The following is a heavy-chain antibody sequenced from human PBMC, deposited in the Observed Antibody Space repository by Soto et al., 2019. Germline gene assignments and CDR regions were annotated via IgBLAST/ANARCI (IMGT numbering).Heavy chain of an antibody. D-gene: IGHD5-12*01. CDR2: INPSGRT. CDR1: GGSFSGFY. CDR3: ASSPPTVWLRVGYHFDY. Sequence: QVHLQQWGAGLLKPSATLSLTCAVYGGSFSGFYWSWIRPPPGKGLAWIGEINPSGRTNYNPSLMSRVSIPVVQSKNQYPQKLHSAAAAHTAVYYCASSPPTVWLRVGYHFDYWGQGTLVTVPS. V-gene: IGHV4-34*01. J-gene: IGHJ4*02.